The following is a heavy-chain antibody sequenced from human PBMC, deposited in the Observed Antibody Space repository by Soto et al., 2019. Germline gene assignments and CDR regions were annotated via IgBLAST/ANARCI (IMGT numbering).Heavy chain of an antibody. J-gene: IGHJ1*01. CDR2: INHSGST. CDR1: GGSFSGYY. CDR3: ARALYFQH. Sequence: PSETLSLTCAVYGGSFSGYYWSWIRQPPGKGLEWIGEINHSGSTNYNPSLKSRVTISVDTSKNQFSLKLSSVTAADTAVYYCARALYFQHWGQSTLVTVSS. V-gene: IGHV4-34*01.